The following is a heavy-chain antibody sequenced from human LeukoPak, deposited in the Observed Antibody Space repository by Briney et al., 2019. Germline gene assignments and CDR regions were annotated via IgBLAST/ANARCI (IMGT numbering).Heavy chain of an antibody. V-gene: IGHV3-23*01. D-gene: IGHD1-26*01. J-gene: IGHJ4*02. Sequence: PGGSLRLSCAASGFTVSSTYMSWVRQAPGKGLEWVSTISNTGGSTYYADSVKGRFTISRDNSKNTLWLQMNSLRADDTAVYYCAKDALTGSRSYYGLIEYWGQGTLVSVSS. CDR2: ISNTGGST. CDR3: AKDALTGSRSYYGLIEY. CDR1: GFTVSSTY.